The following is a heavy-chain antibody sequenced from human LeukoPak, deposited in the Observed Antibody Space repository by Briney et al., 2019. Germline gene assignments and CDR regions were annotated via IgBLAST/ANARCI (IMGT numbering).Heavy chain of an antibody. CDR2: IKHSGST. V-gene: IGHV4-34*01. Sequence: SETLSLTCAVSGGSFNGHHESWVRQPPGKGLGGIGEIKHSGSTNYNPSLLSRVTISVDTSKNQYSLTLSSVPAADTAGYYFAGNLRVSFDYWGQGTLVTVSS. CDR1: GGSFNGHH. CDR3: AGNLRVSFDY. J-gene: IGHJ4*02. D-gene: IGHD3-3*01.